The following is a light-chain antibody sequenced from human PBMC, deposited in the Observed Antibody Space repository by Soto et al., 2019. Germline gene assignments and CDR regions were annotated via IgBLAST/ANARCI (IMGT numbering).Light chain of an antibody. V-gene: IGKV1-5*01. Sequence: DIQMTQSPSTLSASVGDRVTITSRASQSINTALAWYLQKPGKAPKLLIYDASSLETGVPSGFSGSGSGTEFTLTISSLQPDDFATYYCQHYNGNSRAFGQGTKVEIK. CDR3: QHYNGNSRA. J-gene: IGKJ1*01. CDR1: QSINTA. CDR2: DAS.